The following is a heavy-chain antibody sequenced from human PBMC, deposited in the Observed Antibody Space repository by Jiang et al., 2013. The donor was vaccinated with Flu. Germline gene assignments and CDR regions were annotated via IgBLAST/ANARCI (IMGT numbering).Heavy chain of an antibody. CDR3: ASDYMVTDFYYG. CDR2: VIPFPWYN. CDR1: GGTFSNCA. J-gene: IGHJ6*01. D-gene: IGHD2-21*02. Sequence: SGAEVKKPGSSVKVSCKASGGTFSNCAVSWVRQAPGQGLEWMGGVIPFPWYNKLRTEFPGQSHDYRGQIHEHSYMELTTLTSEDTAVYYCASDYMVTDFYYG. V-gene: IGHV1-69*06.